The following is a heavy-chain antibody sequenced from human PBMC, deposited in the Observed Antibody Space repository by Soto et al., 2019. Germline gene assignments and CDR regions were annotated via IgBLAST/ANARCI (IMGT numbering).Heavy chain of an antibody. Sequence: SETLSLTCAVYGGSFSGYYWSWIRQPPGKGLEWIGEINHSGSTNYNPSLKSRVTISVDTSKNQFSLKLSSVTAADTAVYYCARGPSGGFDYWGQGTLVTVSS. D-gene: IGHD2-15*01. J-gene: IGHJ4*02. CDR1: GGSFSGYY. V-gene: IGHV4-34*01. CDR2: INHSGST. CDR3: ARGPSGGFDY.